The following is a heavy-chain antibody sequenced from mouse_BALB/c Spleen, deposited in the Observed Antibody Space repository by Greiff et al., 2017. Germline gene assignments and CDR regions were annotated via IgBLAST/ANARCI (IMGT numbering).Heavy chain of an antibody. J-gene: IGHJ2*01. D-gene: IGHD1-1*01. CDR2: IDPYNGGT. CDR1: GYSFTGYN. V-gene: IGHV1S135*01. Sequence: EVQLQQSGPELGKPGASVKISCKASGYSFTGYNMYWVKQSHRKSLEWIGYIDPYNGGTSYNQKSKGKATLTVDKSSSTAYMHLNSLTSEDSAIYYCARETYGSSLDYWGQGTTLTVSS. CDR3: ARETYGSSLDY.